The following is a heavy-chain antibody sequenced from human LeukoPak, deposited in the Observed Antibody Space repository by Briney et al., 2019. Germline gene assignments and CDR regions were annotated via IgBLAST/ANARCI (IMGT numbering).Heavy chain of an antibody. CDR3: ATEGYYHSSGVD. V-gene: IGHV3-53*01. CDR2: IYSGGST. Sequence: GGSLRLSCAASGFTVSSNYMSWVRHAPGKGLEWVSIIYSGGSTYYADSVKGRFTISRDNSKNTLYLQMNSLRAEDTAIYYCATEGYYHSSGVDWGRGTLVTVSP. D-gene: IGHD3-22*01. CDR1: GFTVSSNY. J-gene: IGHJ4*02.